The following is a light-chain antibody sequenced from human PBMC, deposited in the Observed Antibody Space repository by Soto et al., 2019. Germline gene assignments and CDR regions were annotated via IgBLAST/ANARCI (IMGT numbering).Light chain of an antibody. CDR3: QQYDMASS. Sequence: DIPMTQSPSTLPASVGDRVIITCRASQSIHSWLAWYQQKAGEAPKLLIYKATTLQSGVPSRFSGSGSGTEFSLPISRLQPEDFATYFCQQYDMASSFGQGTRLEI. CDR2: KAT. V-gene: IGKV1-5*03. CDR1: QSIHSW. J-gene: IGKJ2*01.